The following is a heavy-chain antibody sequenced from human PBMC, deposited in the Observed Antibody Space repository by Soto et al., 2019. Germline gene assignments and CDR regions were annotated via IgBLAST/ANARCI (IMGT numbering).Heavy chain of an antibody. D-gene: IGHD4-4*01. V-gene: IGHV1-2*02. Sequence: ASLKGSCKAAGYPYSENQIHWLRRAPGQGLEWMGRINPKSDDTNYAQKFQGRVTMTRDTSIDTAYLELTGLTSDDTATYYCARKHSLDYIRWGLDPWGQGTLVTVSS. J-gene: IGHJ5*02. CDR2: INPKSDDT. CDR1: GYPYSENQ. CDR3: ARKHSLDYIRWGLDP.